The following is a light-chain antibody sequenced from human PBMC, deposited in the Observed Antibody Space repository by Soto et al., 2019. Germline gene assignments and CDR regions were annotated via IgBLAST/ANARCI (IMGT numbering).Light chain of an antibody. CDR3: ETWDTTPRV. CDR1: SGHSSSI. V-gene: IGLV4-60*02. CDR2: LEGSGIY. J-gene: IGLJ2*01. Sequence: QPVLTQSSSASASLGSSVKVTCTLSSGHSSSIIAWHQQQPGKAPRYLMKLEGSGIYKKGSGVPARFSGSTSGADRYLTIANLQFEDEADYYCETWDTTPRVFGGGTKLTVL.